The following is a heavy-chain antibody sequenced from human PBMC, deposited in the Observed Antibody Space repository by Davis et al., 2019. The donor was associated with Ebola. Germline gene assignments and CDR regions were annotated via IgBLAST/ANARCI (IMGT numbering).Heavy chain of an antibody. D-gene: IGHD3-3*01. J-gene: IGHJ6*02. CDR3: ARGPADFGVVIDYYYYGMDV. V-gene: IGHV4-4*02. CDR1: GASISSPNW. Sequence: SETLSLTCAVSGASISSPNWWSWVRQTPGKGLEWIGSIYHSGSTYYNPSLKSRVTISVDTSKNQFSLKLSSVTAADTAVYYCARGPADFGVVIDYYYYGMDVWGQGTTVTVSS. CDR2: IYHSGST.